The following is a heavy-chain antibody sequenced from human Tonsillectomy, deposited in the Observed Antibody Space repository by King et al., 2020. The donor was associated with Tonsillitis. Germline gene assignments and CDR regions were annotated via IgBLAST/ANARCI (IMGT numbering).Heavy chain of an antibody. Sequence: QLVQSGAEVKKPGSSVKVSCKSSGGASRSFAISWVRQAPGQGLEWMGVILPLFGTSNYAQKFQGRVTITADESTSTAYMELRSLGSDDTAVYFCAREDVAGGDYWGQGTLVTVSS. CDR3: AREDVAGGDY. J-gene: IGHJ4*02. D-gene: IGHD6-19*01. CDR1: GGASRSFA. CDR2: ILPLFGTS. V-gene: IGHV1-69*12.